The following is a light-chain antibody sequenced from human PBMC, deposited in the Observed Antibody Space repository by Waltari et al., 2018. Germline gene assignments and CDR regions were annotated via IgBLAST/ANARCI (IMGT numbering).Light chain of an antibody. J-gene: IGLJ2*01. CDR3: SSYTSSSTVV. V-gene: IGLV2-14*01. Sequence: QSALTQPASVSGSPGQSITISCTGTSSDVCGYNSVSWYQQHPGKAPKLMIYEVSNRPSGVSNRFSGSNSGNTASLTISGLQAEDEADYYCSSYTSSSTVVFGGGTKLTVL. CDR2: EVS. CDR1: SSDVCGYNS.